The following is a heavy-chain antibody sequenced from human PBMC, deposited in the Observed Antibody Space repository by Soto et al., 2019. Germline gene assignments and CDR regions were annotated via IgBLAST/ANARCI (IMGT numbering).Heavy chain of an antibody. CDR1: GFTFSSYS. V-gene: IGHV3-48*02. Sequence: VGSLRLSCAASGFTFSSYSMNWVHQAPGKGLEWVSYISSSSSTIYYADSVKGRFTISRDNAKNSLYLQMNSLRDEDTAVYYCASPDYYDSSGEKFDYWGQGTLVTVSS. D-gene: IGHD3-22*01. CDR3: ASPDYYDSSGEKFDY. CDR2: ISSSSSTI. J-gene: IGHJ4*02.